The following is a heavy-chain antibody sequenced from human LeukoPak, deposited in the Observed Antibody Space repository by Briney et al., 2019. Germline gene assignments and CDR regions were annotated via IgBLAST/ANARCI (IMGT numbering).Heavy chain of an antibody. J-gene: IGHJ4*02. CDR2: INPNSGGT. CDR1: GYTFTGYY. CDR3: ARDREGAIAVAGYYFDY. D-gene: IGHD6-19*01. V-gene: IGHV1-2*02. Sequence: ASVTVSCKASGYTFTGYYMHWVRQAPGQGLAWMGWINPNSGGTNYAQKFQGRATMTRDTSINTAYMELSRLRSDDTAVYYCARDREGAIAVAGYYFDYWGQGTLVAVSS.